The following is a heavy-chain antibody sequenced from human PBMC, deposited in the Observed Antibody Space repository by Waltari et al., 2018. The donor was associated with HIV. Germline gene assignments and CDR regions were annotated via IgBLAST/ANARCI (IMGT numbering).Heavy chain of an antibody. CDR3: ARDYCSSTSCTVDY. J-gene: IGHJ4*02. Sequence: ELQLVESGGGLVQPGGSLRFSGEASGIIFRTYSMNWVRPAPGKGLEWVSHISSSSTTIYYADSVKGRFTISRDNAKNSLYLQMNSLRAEDTAVYYCARDYCSSTSCTVDYWGQGTLVTVSS. D-gene: IGHD2-2*01. CDR1: GIIFRTYS. V-gene: IGHV3-48*01. CDR2: ISSSSTTI.